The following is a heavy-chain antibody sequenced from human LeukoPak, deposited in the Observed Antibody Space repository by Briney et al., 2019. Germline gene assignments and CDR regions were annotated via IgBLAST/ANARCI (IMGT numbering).Heavy chain of an antibody. J-gene: IGHJ4*02. CDR2: IYYSGST. D-gene: IGHD6-19*01. Sequence: PSETLSLTCAVSGGSISSGGYSWSWIRQPPGKGLEWIGSIYYSGSTYYNPSLKSRVTISVDTSKNQFSLKLSSVTAADTAVYYCERPTGYSSGWHFSDYWGQGTLVTVSS. CDR3: ERPTGYSSGWHFSDY. V-gene: IGHV4-30-2*03. CDR1: GGSISSGGYS.